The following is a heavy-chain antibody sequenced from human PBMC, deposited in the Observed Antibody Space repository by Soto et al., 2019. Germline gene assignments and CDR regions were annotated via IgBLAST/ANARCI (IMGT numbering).Heavy chain of an antibody. CDR1: GGTFSSYA. CDR3: ASSADDYASYYYYYGMAV. D-gene: IGHD4-17*01. V-gene: IGHV1-69*12. Sequence: QVQLVQSGAEVKKPGSSVKFSCKASGGTFSSYAISWVRQAPGQGLEWMGGIIPIFGTANYAQKFQGRVTITADESTSTGYMELGSVRSEDTAVYYWASSADDYASYYYYYGMAVWGQGRTVAVFS. J-gene: IGHJ6*02. CDR2: IIPIFGTA.